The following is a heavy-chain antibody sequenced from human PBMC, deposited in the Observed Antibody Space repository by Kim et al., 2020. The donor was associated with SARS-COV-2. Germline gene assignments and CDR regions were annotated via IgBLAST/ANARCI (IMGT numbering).Heavy chain of an antibody. D-gene: IGHD6-19*01. Sequence: VKGRFTISRDNSKNTLYLQMNSLGAEDTAVYYCARDDLYSSGWGGPGGYWGQGTLVTVSS. V-gene: IGHV3-30*01. J-gene: IGHJ4*02. CDR3: ARDDLYSSGWGGPGGY.